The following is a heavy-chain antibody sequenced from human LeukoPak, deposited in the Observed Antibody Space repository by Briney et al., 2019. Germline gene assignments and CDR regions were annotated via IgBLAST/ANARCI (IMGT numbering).Heavy chain of an antibody. Sequence: SETLSLTCTVSGGSISSYYWSWIRQPPGKGLEWIGYIYYSGSTNYNPSLKSRVTISVDTSKNQFSLELSSVTAADTAVYYCAREDTAMVNWFDPWGQGTLVTVSS. CDR1: GGSISSYY. V-gene: IGHV4-59*01. CDR2: IYYSGST. CDR3: AREDTAMVNWFDP. D-gene: IGHD5-18*01. J-gene: IGHJ5*02.